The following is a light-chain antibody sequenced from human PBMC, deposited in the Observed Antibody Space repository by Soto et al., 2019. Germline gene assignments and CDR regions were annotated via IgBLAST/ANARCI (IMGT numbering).Light chain of an antibody. J-gene: IGKJ4*01. Sequence: DIQMTQSPSSLSASVGDRVTITCRASQDINNFLAWYQQKPGKVPWLLIYAASTLQSGVPSRFSCSGSGTDFTLTISRLQPEYVATYYCQKYNSAPLTFGGWTKVEIK. CDR1: QDINNF. CDR2: AAS. CDR3: QKYNSAPLT. V-gene: IGKV1-27*01.